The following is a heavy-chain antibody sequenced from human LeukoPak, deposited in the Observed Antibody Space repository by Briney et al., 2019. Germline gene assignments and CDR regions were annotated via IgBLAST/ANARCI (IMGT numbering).Heavy chain of an antibody. CDR2: MNPNSGNT. V-gene: IGHV1-8*01. J-gene: IGHJ6*02. CDR1: GYTFTSYD. D-gene: IGHD1-1*01. Sequence: ASVKVSCKASGYTFTSYDINWVRQATGQGLEWMGWMNPNSGNTGYAQKFQGRVTMTRNTSISTAYMELSSLRSEDTAVYYCARVCNWNEWFYYYYGMDVWGQGTTVTVSS. CDR3: ARVCNWNEWFYYYYGMDV.